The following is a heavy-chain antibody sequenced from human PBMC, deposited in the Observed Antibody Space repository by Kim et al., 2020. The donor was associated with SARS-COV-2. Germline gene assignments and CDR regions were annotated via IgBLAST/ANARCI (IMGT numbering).Heavy chain of an antibody. Sequence: GGSLRLSCAASGFTFSSYAMSWVRQAPGKGLEWVSAISGSGGSTYYADSVKVRFTISRDNSKNTLYLQMNSLRAEDTAVYYCAKAGYSYGHGFDYWGQGTLVTVSS. D-gene: IGHD5-18*01. CDR3: AKAGYSYGHGFDY. CDR2: ISGSGGST. CDR1: GFTFSSYA. V-gene: IGHV3-23*01. J-gene: IGHJ4*02.